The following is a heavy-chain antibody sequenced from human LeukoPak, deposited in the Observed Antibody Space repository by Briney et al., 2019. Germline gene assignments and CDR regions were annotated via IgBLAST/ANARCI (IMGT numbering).Heavy chain of an antibody. D-gene: IGHD1-1*01. CDR3: ARAVQPGVFAFDI. V-gene: IGHV3-74*01. J-gene: IGHJ3*02. Sequence: GGSLRLSCAASGFTFSSYWMHWVRQAPGRGLVWVSRINSDGSSTSYADSVKGRFTISRDNAKNTLYLQMNSLRAEDTAVYYCARAVQPGVFAFDIWGQGTMVTVSS. CDR2: INSDGSST. CDR1: GFTFSSYW.